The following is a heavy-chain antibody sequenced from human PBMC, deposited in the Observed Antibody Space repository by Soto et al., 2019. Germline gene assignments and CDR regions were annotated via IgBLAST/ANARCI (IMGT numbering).Heavy chain of an antibody. J-gene: IGHJ4*02. V-gene: IGHV4-34*01. Sequence: SETLSLTCAVYGGSFNDYYWSWIRQPPGKGLEWIGEINHTGHTNYNPSLKSRVTISVDTSKNQFSLKLSSVTAADTAVYYCARSGHLFDSWGQGILVTVSS. CDR2: INHTGHT. CDR1: GGSFNDYY. D-gene: IGHD3-10*01. CDR3: ARSGHLFDS.